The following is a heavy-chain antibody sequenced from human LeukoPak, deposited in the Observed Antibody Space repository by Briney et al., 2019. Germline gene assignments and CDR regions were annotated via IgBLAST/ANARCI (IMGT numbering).Heavy chain of an antibody. J-gene: IGHJ5*02. CDR1: GGTFSSYA. CDR2: INPNSGGT. Sequence: GASVEVSCKASGGTFSSYAISWVRQAPGQGLEWMGWINPNSGGTNYAQKFQGRVTMTRDTSISTAYMELSRLRSDDTAVYYCARDDIVVVPAAPAGWFDPWGQGTLVTVSS. D-gene: IGHD2-2*01. V-gene: IGHV1-2*02. CDR3: ARDDIVVVPAAPAGWFDP.